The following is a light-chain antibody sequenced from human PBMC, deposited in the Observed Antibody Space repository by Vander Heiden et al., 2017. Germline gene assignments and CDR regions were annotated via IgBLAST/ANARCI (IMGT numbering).Light chain of an antibody. CDR1: QNIRNY. CDR3: QQCYSMPYT. V-gene: IGKV1-39*01. CDR2: HSS. J-gene: IGKJ2*01. Sequence: DIQMTQSPPSLSASLGDRVTITCRASQNIRNYLNWYQQKPGKAPKVLIFHSSGLESGVPSRFSGSASGTDFALSISRLQPEDFATYYCQQCYSMPYTFGQGTKMEV.